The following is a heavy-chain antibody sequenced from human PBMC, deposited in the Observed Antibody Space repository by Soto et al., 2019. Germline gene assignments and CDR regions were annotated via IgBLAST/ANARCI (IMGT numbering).Heavy chain of an antibody. D-gene: IGHD3-10*01. CDR1: GFTFSSYS. CDR3: ARVLPPVTMVRGVYYYYGMDV. V-gene: IGHV3-21*01. CDR2: ISSSSSYI. Sequence: GGSLRLSCAASGFTFSSYSMNWVRQAPGKGLEWVSSISSSSSYIYYADSVKGRFTISRDNAKNSLYLQMNSLRAEDTAVYYCARVLPPVTMVRGVYYYYGMDVWGQGTTVTVSS. J-gene: IGHJ6*02.